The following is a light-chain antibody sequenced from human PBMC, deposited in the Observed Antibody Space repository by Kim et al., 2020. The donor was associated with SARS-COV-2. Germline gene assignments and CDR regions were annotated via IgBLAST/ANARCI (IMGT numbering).Light chain of an antibody. J-gene: IGLJ3*02. V-gene: IGLV3-9*01. CDR1: NMGSKN. CDR2: RDT. Sequence: VARGQTARITGGGNNMGSKNVHWYQQKPGQAPVLIIYRDTNRPSGIPERFSGSNSGNTATLTISRAQAGDEADYYCQVWDSNTGLFGGGTKLTVL. CDR3: QVWDSNTGL.